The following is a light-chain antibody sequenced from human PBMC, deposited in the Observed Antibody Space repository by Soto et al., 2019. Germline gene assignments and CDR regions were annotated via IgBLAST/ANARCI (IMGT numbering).Light chain of an antibody. CDR1: NIGSKS. V-gene: IGLV3-21*02. CDR3: QVWDNTNDHPVYV. J-gene: IGLJ1*01. CDR2: DDS. Sequence: SYELTQPPSVSVAPGQTASITCGGSNIGSKSVQWYRQKPGQAPLLVVNDDSDQPSGIPERFSGSNSGNTATLTISRVEAGDEADYYCQVWDNTNDHPVYVFGTGTKVTVL.